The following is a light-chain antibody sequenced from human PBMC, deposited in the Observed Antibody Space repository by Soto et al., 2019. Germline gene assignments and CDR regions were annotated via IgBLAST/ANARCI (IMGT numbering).Light chain of an antibody. V-gene: IGLV2-14*01. CDR2: EVS. CDR3: SSYAGRDTVV. Sequence: QSVLAQPASVSGSPGQSITISCTGTSSDVGGYNYVSWYQQHPGKAPKLMIYEVSNRPSGVSNRFSGSKSGNTASLTISGLQAEDEADYYCSSYAGRDTVVFGSGTRSPS. J-gene: IGLJ1*01. CDR1: SSDVGGYNY.